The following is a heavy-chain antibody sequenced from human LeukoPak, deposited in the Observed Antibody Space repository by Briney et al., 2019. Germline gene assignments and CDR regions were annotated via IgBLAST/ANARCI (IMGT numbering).Heavy chain of an antibody. J-gene: IGHJ4*02. V-gene: IGHV1-69*06. CDR1: GGTFSSYA. CDR2: IIPIFGTA. CDR3: ASPLSGWFGFDY. D-gene: IGHD2-15*01. Sequence: SVKVSCNASGGTFSSYAISWVRQAPGQGLEWMGGIIPIFGTANYAQKFQGRVTITADKSTSTAYMELSSLRSEDTAVYYCASPLSGWFGFDYWGQGTLVTVSS.